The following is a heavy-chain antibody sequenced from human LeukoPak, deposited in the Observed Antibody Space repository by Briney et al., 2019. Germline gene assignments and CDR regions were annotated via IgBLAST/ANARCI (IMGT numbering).Heavy chain of an antibody. Sequence: PSETLSLTCTVSGGSISNSNYYWGWIRQPPGKGLEWIGNIYYSGSTYYNPSLKSRVTISVDTSKNQFSLKLSSVTAADTAVYYCASAQLFRDAFDIWGQGTMVTVSS. CDR1: GGSISNSNYY. V-gene: IGHV4-39*01. CDR2: IYYSGST. CDR3: ASAQLFRDAFDI. D-gene: IGHD3-10*01. J-gene: IGHJ3*02.